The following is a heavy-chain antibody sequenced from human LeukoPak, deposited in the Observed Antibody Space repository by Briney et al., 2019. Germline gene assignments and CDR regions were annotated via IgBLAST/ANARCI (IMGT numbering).Heavy chain of an antibody. V-gene: IGHV4-30-2*01. J-gene: IGHJ1*01. CDR2: IYHSGST. D-gene: IGHD2-2*01. Sequence: TPSETLSLTCAVSGGSISSGGYSWSWIRQPPGKGLEWIGYIYHSGSTYYNPFLKSRITISVDRAKNQFSLKLSSVTAADTAVYYCARGAGCSSTSCYALYFQHWGQGTLVTVSS. CDR1: GGSISSGGYS. CDR3: ARGAGCSSTSCYALYFQH.